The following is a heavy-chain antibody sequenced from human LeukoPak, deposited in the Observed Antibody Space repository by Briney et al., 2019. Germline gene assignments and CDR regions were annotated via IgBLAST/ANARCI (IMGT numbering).Heavy chain of an antibody. CDR3: ATGAGCGY. CDR1: GFTFSSYW. J-gene: IGHJ4*02. Sequence: GGSLRLSCAASGFTFSSYWMTRVRQAPGKGLEWVANIKQDGSERNYVDSVKGRFTISRDNAKNSLYLQMNTLRDEDTAVYYCATGAGCGYWGQGTLVTVSS. D-gene: IGHD6-19*01. V-gene: IGHV3-7*03. CDR2: IKQDGSER.